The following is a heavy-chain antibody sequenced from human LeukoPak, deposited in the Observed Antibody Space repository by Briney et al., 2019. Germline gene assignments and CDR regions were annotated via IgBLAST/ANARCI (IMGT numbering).Heavy chain of an antibody. CDR2: ISGNGDST. Sequence: PGGSLRLSCAASGFTFSSYAIHWVRQAPGKGLEYVSSISGNGDSTFYANSVKSRFTISRDNSKNTLYLQMGSLRAEDMAVYYCARVGYSSPFDYWGRGTLVTVSS. D-gene: IGHD6-13*01. CDR1: GFTFSSYA. V-gene: IGHV3-64*01. J-gene: IGHJ4*02. CDR3: ARVGYSSPFDY.